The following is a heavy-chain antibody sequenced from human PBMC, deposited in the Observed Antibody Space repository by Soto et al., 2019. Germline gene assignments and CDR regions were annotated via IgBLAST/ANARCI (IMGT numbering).Heavy chain of an antibody. Sequence: GGSLRLSCAASGFPFNNAWMSLVRQSPGKGLEWVGRIKNKMDGGTADYPAPVKGRFTVSRDDSRNTVYLQMNSLKIEDTAIYYCLTDPFTDYNTPGGWAHWGRGTLVTVSS. J-gene: IGHJ4*02. V-gene: IGHV3-15*01. CDR1: GFPFNNAW. CDR3: LTDPFTDYNTPGGWAH. CDR2: IKNKMDGGTA. D-gene: IGHD4-4*01.